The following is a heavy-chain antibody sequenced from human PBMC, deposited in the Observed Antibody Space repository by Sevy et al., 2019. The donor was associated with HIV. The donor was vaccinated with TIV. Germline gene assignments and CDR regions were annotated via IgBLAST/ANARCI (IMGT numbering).Heavy chain of an antibody. CDR3: ARKLGGYSFGRHTEGSFDY. Sequence: SETQSLTCSVSGGSISSGGYYWSWIRQHPGKGLEWLGDIYDTGPTYYNPSLKSRVTISIDTSKNQFSLKLSSVTAADTAVYYCARKLGGYSFGRHTEGSFDYWGQGTLVTVSS. D-gene: IGHD5-18*01. J-gene: IGHJ4*02. CDR2: IYDTGPT. CDR1: GGSISSGGYY. V-gene: IGHV4-31*03.